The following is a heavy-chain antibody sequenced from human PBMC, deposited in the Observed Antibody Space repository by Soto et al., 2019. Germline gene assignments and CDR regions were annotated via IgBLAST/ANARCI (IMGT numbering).Heavy chain of an antibody. V-gene: IGHV3-30*18. CDR1: GFTFSDYG. D-gene: IGHD3-22*01. J-gene: IGHJ4*02. CDR2: ISYDGSNK. Sequence: LRLSCAASGFTFSDYGMHWFRQAPCKGLEWVAVISYDGSNKYYADSVKGRFTISRDNSKNTLYLQTNSLRAEDTAVYYCGKPDSPDSSGYPDYWGQGTSVTVSS. CDR3: GKPDSPDSSGYPDY.